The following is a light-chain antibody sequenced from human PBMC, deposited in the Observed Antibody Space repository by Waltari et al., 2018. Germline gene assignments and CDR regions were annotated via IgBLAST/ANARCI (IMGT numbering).Light chain of an antibody. CDR1: PCLDRF. V-gene: IGKV3-11*01. J-gene: IGKJ5*01. Sequence: SYRASPCLDRFLVGYQNNPAPSPMLLIFNASKRATGIPARFSGVGSGTDFTLTISCLEPEDSAVYYCQQRSNWPPIHLGQGTRLEIK. CDR2: NAS. CDR3: QQRSNWPPIH.